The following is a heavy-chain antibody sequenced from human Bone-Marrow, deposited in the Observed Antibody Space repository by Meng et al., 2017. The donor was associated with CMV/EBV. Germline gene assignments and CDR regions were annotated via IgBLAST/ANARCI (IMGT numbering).Heavy chain of an antibody. V-gene: IGHV3-9*01. J-gene: IGHJ4*02. CDR1: GFTFDDYA. CDR3: AREGYWAYYFDK. CDR2: ISWNSGST. Sequence: SLKISCAASGFTFDDYAMHWVRQAPGKGLEWVSGISWNSGSTGYADSVKGRFTISRDNAKNTLYLQMTSLRAEDTAVYYCAREGYWAYYFDKWGQGTLVTVSS. D-gene: IGHD1-26*01.